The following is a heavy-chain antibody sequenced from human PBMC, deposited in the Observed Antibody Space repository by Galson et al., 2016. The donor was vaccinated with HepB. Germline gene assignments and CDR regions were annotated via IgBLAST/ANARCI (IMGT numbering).Heavy chain of an antibody. CDR3: ARQGSESRAGQLTATALDH. CDR1: GYIFTDYW. D-gene: IGHD2-21*02. J-gene: IGHJ4*02. CDR2: MYPDDSDI. Sequence: QSGAEVKKPGDSLKISCKASGYIFTDYWIGWVRQMPGKGLEWMGIMYPDDSDITYSPSFQGQVTISADKSISTAYLQWNSLKASDTAMYYCARQGSESRAGQLTATALDHWGQGTLVSVSS. V-gene: IGHV5-51*01.